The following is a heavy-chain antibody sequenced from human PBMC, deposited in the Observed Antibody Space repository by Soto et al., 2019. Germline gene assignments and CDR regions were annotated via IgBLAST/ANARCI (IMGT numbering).Heavy chain of an antibody. J-gene: IGHJ4*02. CDR1: GVSTSNHY. CDR3: ARGGGSPYHDHEFDY. V-gene: IGHV4-59*11. D-gene: IGHD2-2*01. CDR2: IYYRGTT. Sequence: QVQLQESGPGLVKPSETLSLTCSVSGVSTSNHYWTWIRKPPGQGPEWIGCIYYRGTTNYNASFNSRVNISVDKSKNQFSLKLTSVTTADTAVYYCARGGGSPYHDHEFDYWGQGILVTVSS.